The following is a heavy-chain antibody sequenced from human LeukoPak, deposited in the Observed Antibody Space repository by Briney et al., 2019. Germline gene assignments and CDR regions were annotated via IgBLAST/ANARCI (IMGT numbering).Heavy chain of an antibody. CDR3: ARASQWLAFDN. J-gene: IGHJ4*02. CDR1: RFTVTSXX. Sequence: GGSLRLSCAASRFTVTSXXXXXXRQAPXXXXEWVSVIYNGGSTNXXDSVXXRFTXXXDNSKNTLYLQMNSLRAEDTAVYFCARASQWLAFDNWGQGTLVTVSS. CDR2: IYNGGST. V-gene: IGHV3-66*01. D-gene: IGHD6-19*01.